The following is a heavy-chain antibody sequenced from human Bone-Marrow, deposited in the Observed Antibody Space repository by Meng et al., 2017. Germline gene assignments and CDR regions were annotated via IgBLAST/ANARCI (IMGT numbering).Heavy chain of an antibody. CDR2: ISSSSSYI. Sequence: GGSLRLSCAASGFTFSSYSMNWVRQAPGKGLEWVSSISSSSSYIYYADSVKGRFTISRDNAKNSLYLQMNSLRAEDTAVYYCARDVGIIAVAGTLPDYWGQGTLVTVSS. CDR3: ARDVGIIAVAGTLPDY. J-gene: IGHJ4*02. D-gene: IGHD6-19*01. V-gene: IGHV3-21*01. CDR1: GFTFSSYS.